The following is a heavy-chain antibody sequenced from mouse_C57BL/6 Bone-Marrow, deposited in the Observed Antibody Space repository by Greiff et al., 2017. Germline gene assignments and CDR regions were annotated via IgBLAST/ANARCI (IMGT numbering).Heavy chain of an antibody. V-gene: IGHV1-82*01. CDR2: IYPGDGDT. CDR3: ARAYGGAMDY. CDR1: GYAFSSSW. D-gene: IGHD6-5*01. Sequence: QVQLKQSGPELVKPGASVKISCKASGYAFSSSWMNWVKQRPGKGLEWIGRIYPGDGDTNYNGKFKGKATLTAAKSSSTAYMQLSSLTSEDSAVYFCARAYGGAMDYWGQGASVTVAS. J-gene: IGHJ4*01.